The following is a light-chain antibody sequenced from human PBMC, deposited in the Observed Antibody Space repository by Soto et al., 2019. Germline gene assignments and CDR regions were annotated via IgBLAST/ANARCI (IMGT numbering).Light chain of an antibody. V-gene: IGKV1-39*01. CDR3: QQSYSTPLT. CDR1: QSISSY. CDR2: AGS. Sequence: DIQMTQSPSSLSASVGDRVTITCRASQSISSYLNWYQQKPGKAPKRLIYAGSSVQSGVPARFSGSGSGTDFTLPIIRLQPEDFPTYYCQQSYSTPLTFGGGAKV. J-gene: IGKJ4*01.